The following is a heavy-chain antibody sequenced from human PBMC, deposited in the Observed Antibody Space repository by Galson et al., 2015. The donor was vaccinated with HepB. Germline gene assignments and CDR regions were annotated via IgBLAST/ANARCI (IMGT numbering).Heavy chain of an antibody. CDR2: LTGSGDTT. J-gene: IGHJ3*02. Sequence: SLRLSCAASGFTFSSYVMTWVRQAPGKGLEWVSTLTGSGDTTYYADSVKGRFTISRDNSKNTLYLQMNSLRAEDTAVYYCATKRDAFDIWGQGTMVTVSS. CDR3: ATKRDAFDI. CDR1: GFTFSSYV. V-gene: IGHV3-23*01. D-gene: IGHD5-24*01.